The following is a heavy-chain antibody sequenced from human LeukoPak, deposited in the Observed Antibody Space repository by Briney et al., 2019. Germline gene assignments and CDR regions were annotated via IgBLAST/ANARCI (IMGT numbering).Heavy chain of an antibody. Sequence: GGSLRLSCAASGFTFSSYAMSWVRQAPGKGLEWVSAISGSGGSTYYADSVKGRFTISRDNSKNTLYLQMNSLRAEDTAVYYCTKVPFSSIAARERGDYLDYWGQGTLVTVSS. J-gene: IGHJ4*02. CDR3: TKVPFSSIAARERGDYLDY. V-gene: IGHV3-23*01. CDR2: ISGSGGST. CDR1: GFTFSSYA. D-gene: IGHD6-6*01.